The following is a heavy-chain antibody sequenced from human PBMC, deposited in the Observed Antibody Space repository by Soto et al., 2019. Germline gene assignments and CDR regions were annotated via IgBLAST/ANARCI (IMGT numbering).Heavy chain of an antibody. CDR2: TYYRSKWYN. CDR1: GDSVSTKNRT. Sequence: PSQTLPLTCVISGDSVSTKNRTWNWIRQSPSRGLEWLGRTYYRSKWYNDYALSVKSRISIIPDTSKNQFTLQVNSVTPEDTAVYYCARDRGVRGLVNFDYWGQGTLVTVSS. J-gene: IGHJ4*02. D-gene: IGHD3-10*01. V-gene: IGHV6-1*01. CDR3: ARDRGVRGLVNFDY.